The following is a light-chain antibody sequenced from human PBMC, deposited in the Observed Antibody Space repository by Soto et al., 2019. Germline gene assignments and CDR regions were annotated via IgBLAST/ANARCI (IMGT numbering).Light chain of an antibody. J-gene: IGLJ1*01. CDR3: AVWDESLNGYV. CDR1: SSDVGGYNY. CDR2: EVS. V-gene: IGLV2-14*01. Sequence: QSVLTQPASVSGSPGQSITISCTGTSSDVGGYNYVSWYQQHPGKAPKLMIYEVSNRPSGVPDRLSGSKSGTSASLAISGLQSDDEADYYCAVWDESLNGYVFGSGTKVTVL.